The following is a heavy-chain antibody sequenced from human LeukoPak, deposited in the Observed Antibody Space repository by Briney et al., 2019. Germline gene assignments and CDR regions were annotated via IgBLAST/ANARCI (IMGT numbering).Heavy chain of an antibody. Sequence: SGGSLRLSCAASGFTFISYSMNWVRQAPGKGLEWVSSISSSSSYIYYADSVKGRFTISRDNAKNSLYLQMNSLRAEDTAVYYCARDSHNVVVPAAVQGCFDPWGQGTLVTVSS. CDR1: GFTFISYS. CDR2: ISSSSSYI. D-gene: IGHD2-2*01. CDR3: ARDSHNVVVPAAVQGCFDP. V-gene: IGHV3-21*01. J-gene: IGHJ5*02.